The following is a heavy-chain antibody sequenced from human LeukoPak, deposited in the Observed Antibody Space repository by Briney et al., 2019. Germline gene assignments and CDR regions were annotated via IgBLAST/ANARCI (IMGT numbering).Heavy chain of an antibody. Sequence: PGGSLRLSCAASGFTFSSYWMHWVRQAPGKGLVWVSRINSDGSSTSYADSVKGRFTISRDNAKNSLYLQMNSLRAEDTAVYYCARDKEGAQFDYWGQGTLVTVSS. CDR2: INSDGSST. CDR1: GFTFSSYW. V-gene: IGHV3-74*01. D-gene: IGHD1-26*01. CDR3: ARDKEGAQFDY. J-gene: IGHJ4*02.